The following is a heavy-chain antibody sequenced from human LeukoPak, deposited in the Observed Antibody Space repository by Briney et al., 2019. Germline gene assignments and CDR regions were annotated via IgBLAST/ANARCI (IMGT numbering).Heavy chain of an antibody. CDR2: IKQDGSEK. V-gene: IGHV3-7*01. CDR1: GFTFSSYW. J-gene: IGHJ4*02. CDR3: AQNWNDASPFGY. Sequence: GGSLRLSCAASGFTFSSYWMSWVRQAPGKGLEWVANIKQDGSEKYYVDSVKGRFTISRDNAKNSLYLQMNSLRAEDTAIYYCAQNWNDASPFGYWGQGTLVTVSS. D-gene: IGHD1-1*01.